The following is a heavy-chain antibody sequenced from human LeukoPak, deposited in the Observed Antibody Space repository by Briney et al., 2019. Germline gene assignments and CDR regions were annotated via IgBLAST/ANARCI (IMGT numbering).Heavy chain of an antibody. CDR3: ARGLEVDWDNPSGAGDD. Sequence: GASVKVSCKASRYTFTSYDINWVRQATGQGLEWMGWMNPNSGNTGYAQKFQGRVTITRNTSISTAYMELSSLRSEDTAVYYCARGLEVDWDNPSGAGDDWGQGTLVTVSS. CDR1: RYTFTSYD. J-gene: IGHJ4*02. D-gene: IGHD1-1*01. CDR2: MNPNSGNT. V-gene: IGHV1-8*03.